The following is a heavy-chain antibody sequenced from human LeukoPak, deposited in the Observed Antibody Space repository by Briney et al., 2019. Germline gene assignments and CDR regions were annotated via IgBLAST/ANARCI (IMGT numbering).Heavy chain of an antibody. CDR2: IYYSGST. D-gene: IGHD3-22*01. CDR1: GGSISSSSYY. CDR3: ARLTTYYYDSSGYD. V-gene: IGHV4-39*01. Sequence: SETLSLTCTVSGGSISSSSYYWGWIRQPPGKGLEGIGRIYYSGSTYYNPSLKSRVTISVDTSKNQFSLKLSSVTAADTAVYYCARLTTYYYDSSGYDWGQGTPVTVSS. J-gene: IGHJ4*02.